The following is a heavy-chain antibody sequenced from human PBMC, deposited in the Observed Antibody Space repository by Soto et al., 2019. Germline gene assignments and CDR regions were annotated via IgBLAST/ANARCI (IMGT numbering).Heavy chain of an antibody. J-gene: IGHJ4*02. Sequence: GASVKVSFKASGYTFTSYYMHWLRQAPGQGLEWMGIINPSGGSTSYAQKFQGRVTMTRDTSTSTVYMELSSLRSEDTAVYYCARERIAAANVRIFDYWGQGTLVTVSS. V-gene: IGHV1-46*01. CDR2: INPSGGST. CDR1: GYTFTSYY. CDR3: ARERIAAANVRIFDY. D-gene: IGHD6-13*01.